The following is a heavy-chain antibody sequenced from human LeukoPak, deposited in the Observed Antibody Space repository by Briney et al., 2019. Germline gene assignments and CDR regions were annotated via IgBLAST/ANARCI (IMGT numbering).Heavy chain of an antibody. D-gene: IGHD5-18*01. Sequence: SETLSLTCTVSGGSISSSGYYWGWIRQPPGKGLEWIGSIYYSGSTYYNPSLKSRVTISVDTSKNQFSLKLSSVTAADTAVYYCARDHSYGYYNWFDPWGQGTLVTVSS. CDR2: IYYSGST. V-gene: IGHV4-39*07. J-gene: IGHJ5*02. CDR1: GGSISSSGYY. CDR3: ARDHSYGYYNWFDP.